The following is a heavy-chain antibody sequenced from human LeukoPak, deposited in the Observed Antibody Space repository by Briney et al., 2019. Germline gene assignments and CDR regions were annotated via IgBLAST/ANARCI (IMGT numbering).Heavy chain of an antibody. Sequence: PSETLSLTCSVSGASVSSGSYYWSWIRQPPGKGLEWIGYIYYSGSTNYNPSLKSRVTISVDMSKNQFSLKLSSVTAADTAVYYCARTTVHGSLDYWGQGTLVTVSS. CDR2: IYYSGST. CDR3: ARTTVHGSLDY. D-gene: IGHD4-11*01. V-gene: IGHV4-61*01. J-gene: IGHJ4*02. CDR1: GASVSSGSYY.